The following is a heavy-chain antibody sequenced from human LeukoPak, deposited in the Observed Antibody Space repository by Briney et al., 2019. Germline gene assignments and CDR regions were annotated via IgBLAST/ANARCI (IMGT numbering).Heavy chain of an antibody. V-gene: IGHV4-34*01. J-gene: IGHJ6*02. CDR2: INHSGST. D-gene: IGHD3-3*01. Sequence: SETLSLTCAVYGGSFSGYYWSWLRQPPGKGLEWSGEINHSGSTNYNPSLKSRVTISVDTSKNQFSLKLSSVTAADTAVYYCARGNLYDFWSGYYTQQDYYGMDVWGQGTTVTVSS. CDR1: GGSFSGYY. CDR3: ARGNLYDFWSGYYTQQDYYGMDV.